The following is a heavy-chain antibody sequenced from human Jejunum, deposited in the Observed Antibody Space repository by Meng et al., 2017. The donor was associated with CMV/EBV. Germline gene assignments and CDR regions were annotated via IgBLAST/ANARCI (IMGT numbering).Heavy chain of an antibody. J-gene: IGHJ4*02. CDR1: GFTFSSSA. V-gene: IGHV3-30*04. Sequence: ASGFTFSSSAMHWVRQAPGKGLELVAVIPFDGNNEHYADSVKGRFTISRDNSKNTLYLQVNSLRLEDTGVYYCARGTGSGSWLIDSWGQGTLVTVSS. CDR2: IPFDGNNE. D-gene: IGHD6-13*01. CDR3: ARGTGSGSWLIDS.